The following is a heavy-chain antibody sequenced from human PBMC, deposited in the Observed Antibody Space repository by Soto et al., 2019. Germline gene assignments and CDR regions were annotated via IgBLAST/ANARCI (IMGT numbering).Heavy chain of an antibody. CDR2: ISSSSVYI. J-gene: IGHJ5*02. V-gene: IGHV3-21*01. CDR3: AGGGTTGTTAPNGFDP. CDR1: GFTFSTYS. Sequence: EVQLVESGGGLVKPGGSLRLSCAASGFTFSTYSMNWVRQAPGKGLEWVSSISSSSVYINYAASVKGRFTISRVNAKNSLYLRMNSLSDEDSAVYYWAGGGTTGTTAPNGFDPWCQGTLVTVSS. D-gene: IGHD1-7*01.